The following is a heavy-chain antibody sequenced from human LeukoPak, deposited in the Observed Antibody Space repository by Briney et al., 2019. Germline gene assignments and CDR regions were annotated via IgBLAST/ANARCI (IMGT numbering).Heavy chain of an antibody. CDR3: ARAQGTVPIDY. CDR2: INHSGST. CDR1: GESFSGYY. V-gene: IGHV4-34*01. D-gene: IGHD1/OR15-1a*01. Sequence: SETLSLTCAVYGESFSGYYWTWIRQPPGRGLEWIGEINHSGSTNYNPSLKSRVTISADTSKNQFSLKMKSVTAADTAVYYCARAQGTVPIDYWGQGTLVTVSS. J-gene: IGHJ4*02.